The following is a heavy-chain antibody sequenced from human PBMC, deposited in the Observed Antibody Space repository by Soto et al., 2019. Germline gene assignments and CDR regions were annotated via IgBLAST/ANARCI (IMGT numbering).Heavy chain of an antibody. CDR2: IWYDGSNK. J-gene: IGHJ3*02. V-gene: IGHV3-33*01. Sequence: GGSLRLSCAASGFTFSSYGMHWVRQAPGKGLEWVAVIWYDGSNKYYADSVKGRFTISRDNSKNTLYLQMNSLRAEDTAVYYCARGTHFGVVKSAFDIWGQGTMVTVSS. D-gene: IGHD3-3*01. CDR1: GFTFSSYG. CDR3: ARGTHFGVVKSAFDI.